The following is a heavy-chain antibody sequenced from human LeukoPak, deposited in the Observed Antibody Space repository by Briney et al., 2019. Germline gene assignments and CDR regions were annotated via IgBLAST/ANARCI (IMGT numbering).Heavy chain of an antibody. CDR2: ISGSGGST. J-gene: IGHJ6*03. CDR1: GFTFSSYA. Sequence: GGSLRLSCAASGFTFSSYAMSWVRQAPGKGLEWVSAISGSGGSTYYADSVKGRFTISRDNSKNTLYLQMNSLRVEDTAVYYCARRGYFAPFYYMDVWGKGTTVTVSS. CDR3: ARRGYFAPFYYMDV. D-gene: IGHD5-18*01. V-gene: IGHV3-23*01.